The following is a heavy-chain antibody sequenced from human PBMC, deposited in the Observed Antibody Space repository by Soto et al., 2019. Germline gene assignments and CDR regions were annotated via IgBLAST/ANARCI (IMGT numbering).Heavy chain of an antibody. D-gene: IGHD5-18*01. J-gene: IGHJ4*02. CDR2: INHSGST. CDR3: ARLYRAYSFGTFDY. V-gene: IGHV4-34*01. Sequence: SETLSLTCAVYGGSFSVYDWSWIRQPPGKGLEWIGEINHSGSTNYHPSLKSRVTISVDTSKNHFSLKLSSVTAADTAVYYCARLYRAYSFGTFDYWGQGTLVTVSS. CDR1: GGSFSVYD.